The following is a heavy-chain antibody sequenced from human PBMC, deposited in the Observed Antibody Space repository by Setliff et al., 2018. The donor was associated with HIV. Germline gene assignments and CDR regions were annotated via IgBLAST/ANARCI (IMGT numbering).Heavy chain of an antibody. CDR1: GYSISSGYY. D-gene: IGHD1-26*01. Sequence: SETLSLTCIVSGYSISSGYYWGWSRQTPERGLEWIGSIIYHGTTYINPSLKGRVIISVDTSKNQFSLKLSSVTAADTAVYYCARDLRLGGRYFRFESVHDAFDLWGQGTMVTVSS. J-gene: IGHJ3*01. CDR3: ARDLRLGGRYFRFESVHDAFDL. CDR2: IIYHGTT. V-gene: IGHV4-38-2*02.